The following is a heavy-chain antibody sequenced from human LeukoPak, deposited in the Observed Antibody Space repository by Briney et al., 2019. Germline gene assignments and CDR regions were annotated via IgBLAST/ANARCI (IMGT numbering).Heavy chain of an antibody. D-gene: IGHD3-16*01. V-gene: IGHV3-23*01. J-gene: IGHJ4*02. CDR1: GFSFTTYA. Sequence: PGRSLRLSCAASGFSFTTYAMSWVRQAPGKGLEWVSVISGHGLRTYYAESAKGRFTISRDNSKNTLFLQMNSLRAEDTAIYYCTLHYDYVWETYSYDYWGQGTLVTVSS. CDR2: ISGHGLRT. CDR3: TLHYDYVWETYSYDY.